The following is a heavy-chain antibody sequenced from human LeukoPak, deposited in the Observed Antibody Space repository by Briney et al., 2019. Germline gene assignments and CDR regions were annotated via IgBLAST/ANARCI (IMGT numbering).Heavy chain of an antibody. V-gene: IGHV5-51*01. Sequence: GESLKISRKSSGYSFTSYWIAWVRQMPGKGLEWMGILYPGDSDTRYSPSFQGQVTISADRSITTAYLQWSSLKASDTAMYYCARLEGRIAVAGDYYYMDVWGKGTTVTVSS. J-gene: IGHJ6*03. CDR1: GYSFTSYW. CDR2: LYPGDSDT. D-gene: IGHD6-19*01. CDR3: ARLEGRIAVAGDYYYMDV.